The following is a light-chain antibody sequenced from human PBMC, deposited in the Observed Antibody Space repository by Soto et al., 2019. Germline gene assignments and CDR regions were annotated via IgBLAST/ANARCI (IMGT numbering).Light chain of an antibody. J-gene: IGLJ1*01. V-gene: IGLV2-8*01. CDR1: SSDVGGYNY. CDR2: EFS. CDR3: CSYAGNDNFYV. Sequence: QSVLTQPPSASGSPGQSVTISCTGTSSDVGGYNYVSWYQRHPGKAPKLMIYEFSRRPSGVPDRFSGSRSANTAFLTVSGLQAEDEADYYCCSYAGNDNFYVFGTGTKVTVL.